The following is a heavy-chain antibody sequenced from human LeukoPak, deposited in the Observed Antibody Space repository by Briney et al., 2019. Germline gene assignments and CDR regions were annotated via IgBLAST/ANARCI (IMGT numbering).Heavy chain of an antibody. CDR1: GYTFTSYG. Sequence: GASVKVSCKASGYTFTSYGISWVRQAPGQGLEWMGIINPSGGSTSYAQKFQGRVTMTRDTSTSTVYMELSSLRSEDTAVYYCARPSSGYYSSFDYWGQGTLVTVSS. J-gene: IGHJ4*02. D-gene: IGHD3-22*01. CDR2: INPSGGST. V-gene: IGHV1-46*01. CDR3: ARPSSGYYSSFDY.